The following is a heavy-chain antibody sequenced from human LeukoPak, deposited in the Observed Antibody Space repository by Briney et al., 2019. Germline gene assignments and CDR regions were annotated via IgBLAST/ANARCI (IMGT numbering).Heavy chain of an antibody. CDR2: ISYDGSNK. Sequence: GRSLRLSCAASGFTFSSYGMHWVRQAPGKGLEWVAVISYDGSNKYYAGSVKGRFTISRDNSKNTLYLQMNSLRAEDTAVYYCAKEIAVAGTRWFDPWGQGTLVTVSS. CDR3: AKEIAVAGTRWFDP. CDR1: GFTFSSYG. D-gene: IGHD6-19*01. V-gene: IGHV3-30*18. J-gene: IGHJ5*02.